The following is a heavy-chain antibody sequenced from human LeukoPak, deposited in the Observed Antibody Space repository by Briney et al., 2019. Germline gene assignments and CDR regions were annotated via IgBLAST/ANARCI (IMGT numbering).Heavy chain of an antibody. CDR2: ISFDAKNK. J-gene: IGHJ4*02. CDR1: GFTFSNYG. D-gene: IGHD5-24*01. CDR3: AKDIEWLPDFDY. Sequence: GRSLRLSCAASGFTFSNYGMHWVRQAPGKGLEWVAIISFDAKNKFYADSVKGRFTISRDNSKNTLYLQMNSLRAEDTAVYYCAKDIEWLPDFDYWGQGTLVTVSS. V-gene: IGHV3-30*18.